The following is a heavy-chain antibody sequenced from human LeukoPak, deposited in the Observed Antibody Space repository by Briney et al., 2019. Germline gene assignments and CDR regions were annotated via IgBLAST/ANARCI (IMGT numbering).Heavy chain of an antibody. J-gene: IGHJ3*02. CDR2: IIPIFGTA. CDR3: ARGVVVPAAIQHPIGFDI. Sequence: ASVKVSCKASGGTFSSYAISWVRQAPGQGLEWMGGIIPIFGTANYAQKFQGRVTITTDESTSTAYMELSSLRSEDTAVYYCARGVVVPAAIQHPIGFDIWGQGTMVTVSS. V-gene: IGHV1-69*05. CDR1: GGTFSSYA. D-gene: IGHD2-2*02.